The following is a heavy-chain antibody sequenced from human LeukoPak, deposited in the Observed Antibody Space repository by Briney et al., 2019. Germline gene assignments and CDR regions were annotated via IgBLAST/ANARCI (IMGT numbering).Heavy chain of an antibody. Sequence: PSETLSLTCTVSGGSTSSSSYYWGWIRQPPGKGLEWIGSIYYSGSTYYNPSLKSRVTISVDTSKNQFSLKLSSVTAADTAVYYCARDGYYYGSGARRMDYWGQGTLVTVSS. CDR3: ARDGYYYGSGARRMDY. D-gene: IGHD3-10*01. CDR2: IYYSGST. J-gene: IGHJ4*02. CDR1: GGSTSSSSYY. V-gene: IGHV4-39*07.